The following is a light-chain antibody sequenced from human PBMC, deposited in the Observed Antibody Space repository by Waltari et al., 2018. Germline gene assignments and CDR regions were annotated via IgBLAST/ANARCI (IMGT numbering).Light chain of an antibody. V-gene: IGLV3-21*04. Sequence: SYVVTQPPSVSVAPGETATITCGGDNIGTYSVHWYQQQAGQAPVLVMFYDRDRPSGIPDRFSGSNAGNTATLTISRVEAGDEARYYCHVWHPHVDPGVFGTGTEVTVL. CDR1: NIGTYS. CDR2: YDR. J-gene: IGLJ1*01. CDR3: HVWHPHVDPGV.